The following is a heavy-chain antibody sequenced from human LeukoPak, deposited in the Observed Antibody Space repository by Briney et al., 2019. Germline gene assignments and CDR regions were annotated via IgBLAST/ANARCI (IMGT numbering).Heavy chain of an antibody. V-gene: IGHV1-2*04. CDR2: INPNSGGT. CDR3: ARASSTSSNWFDP. Sequence: ASVKVSCKASGYTFTGYYMHWVRQAPGQGLEWMGWINPNSGGTNYAQKFQGWVTMTRDTPISTAYMELSRLRSDDTAVYYCARASSTSSNWFDPWGQGTLVTVSS. CDR1: GYTFTGYY. D-gene: IGHD2-2*01. J-gene: IGHJ5*02.